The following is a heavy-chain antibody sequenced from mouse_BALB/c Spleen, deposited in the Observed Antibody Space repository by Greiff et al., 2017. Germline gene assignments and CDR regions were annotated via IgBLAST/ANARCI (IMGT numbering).Heavy chain of an antibody. Sequence: EVQRVESGGGLVQPGGSRKLSCAASGFTFSSFGMHWVRQAPEKGLEWVAYISSGSSTIYYADTVKGRFTISRDNPKNTLFLQMTSLRSEDTAMYYCARSEGNYAMDYWGQGTSVTVSS. J-gene: IGHJ4*01. CDR3: ARSEGNYAMDY. CDR1: GFTFSSFG. V-gene: IGHV5-17*02. CDR2: ISSGSSTI.